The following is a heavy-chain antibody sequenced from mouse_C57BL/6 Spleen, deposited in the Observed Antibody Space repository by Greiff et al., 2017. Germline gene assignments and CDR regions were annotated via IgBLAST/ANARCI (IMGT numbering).Heavy chain of an antibody. CDR1: GYTFTSYG. Sequence: VKLMESGAELARPGASVKLSCKASGYTFTSYGISWVKQRTGQGLEWIGEIYPRSGNTYYNEKFKGKATLTADKSSSTAYMELRSLTSEDSAVYFCAPITTVVEGDYWGQGTTLTVSS. D-gene: IGHD1-1*01. J-gene: IGHJ2*01. V-gene: IGHV1-81*01. CDR3: APITTVVEGDY. CDR2: IYPRSGNT.